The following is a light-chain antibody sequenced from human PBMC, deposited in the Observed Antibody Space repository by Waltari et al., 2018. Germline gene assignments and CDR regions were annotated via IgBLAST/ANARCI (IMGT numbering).Light chain of an antibody. V-gene: IGLV1-44*01. Sequence: QSVLTQPPSASGTPGQRVTISCSGSSSNIGSNIVNWYQQLPGTAPKLLIYTNNQRPSGVPDRFSGSKSGTSASLAISGLQAEDEADYHCAAWDASRNAWVFGGGTKLTVL. J-gene: IGLJ3*02. CDR3: AAWDASRNAWV. CDR2: TNN. CDR1: SSNIGSNI.